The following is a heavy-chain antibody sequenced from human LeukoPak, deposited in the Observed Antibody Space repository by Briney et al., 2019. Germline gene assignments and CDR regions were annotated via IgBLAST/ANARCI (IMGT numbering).Heavy chain of an antibody. V-gene: IGHV3-7*01. D-gene: IGHD6-19*01. Sequence: GGSLRLSCAASVFTFSSYWISWVREAPGGGLEWVANIKQGGSEQYYVDSVKGRFTISRDNAKNSLYLQMNSLRAEDTAVYYCARRESGWPDYWGQGILVTVSS. CDR3: ARRESGWPDY. CDR2: IKQGGSEQ. J-gene: IGHJ4*02. CDR1: VFTFSSYW.